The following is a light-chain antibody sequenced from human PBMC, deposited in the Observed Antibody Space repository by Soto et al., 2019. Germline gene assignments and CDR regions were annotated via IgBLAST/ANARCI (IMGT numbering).Light chain of an antibody. CDR1: SSDVGGYNY. CDR2: EVR. V-gene: IGLV2-14*01. CDR3: SSYTSSSLDYV. Sequence: QSALTQPASVSGSPGQSITISCTGTSSDVGGYNYVSWYQQHPGKAPKLMIYEVRNRPSGVSNRFSGSKSGNTASLTISGLQAEDEAEYYCSSYTSSSLDYVFVTGTKVTVL. J-gene: IGLJ1*01.